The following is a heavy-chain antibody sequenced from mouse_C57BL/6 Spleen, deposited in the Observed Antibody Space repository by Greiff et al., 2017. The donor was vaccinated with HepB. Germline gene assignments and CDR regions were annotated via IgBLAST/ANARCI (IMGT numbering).Heavy chain of an antibody. CDR1: GYTFTDYY. V-gene: IGHV1-26*01. CDR3: ARVAFYDGYSDY. D-gene: IGHD2-3*01. Sequence: EVQLQQSGPELVKPGASVKISCKASGYTFTDYYMNWVKQSHGKSLEWIGDINPNNGGTSYNQKFKGKATLTVDKSSSTAYMELRSLTSEDSAVYYCARVAFYDGYSDYWGQGTTLTVSS. CDR2: INPNNGGT. J-gene: IGHJ2*01.